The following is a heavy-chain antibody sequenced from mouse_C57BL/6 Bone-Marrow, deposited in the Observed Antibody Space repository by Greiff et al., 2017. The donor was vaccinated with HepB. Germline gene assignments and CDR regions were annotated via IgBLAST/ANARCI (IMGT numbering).Heavy chain of an antibody. J-gene: IGHJ4*01. CDR3: TPPLDYYDMDY. CDR2: IYTGNSDT. V-gene: IGHV1-5*01. CDR1: GYTFTSYW. Sequence: SGTVLARPGASVKMSCKTSGYTFTSYWMHWVKQRPGQGLEWIGAIYTGNSDTSYNQKFKGKAKLTAVTSASTAYMELSILTNEDSADSYYTPPLDYYDMDYWGQGTSVTVSS.